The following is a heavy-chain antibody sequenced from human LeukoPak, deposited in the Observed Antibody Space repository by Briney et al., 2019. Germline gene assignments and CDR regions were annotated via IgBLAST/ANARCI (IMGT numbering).Heavy chain of an antibody. CDR3: AKAQWEVVAAFDY. CDR1: GFTFSSYA. CDR2: ISGSGGNT. J-gene: IGHJ4*02. V-gene: IGHV3-23*01. Sequence: QPGGSLRLSCAASGFTFSSYAMSWVRQAPGKGLEWVSAISGSGGNTYYADSVKGRFTISRDNSKNTLYLQMNSLRAEDTAVYYCAKAQWEVVAAFDYWGQGTLVTVSS. D-gene: IGHD2-15*01.